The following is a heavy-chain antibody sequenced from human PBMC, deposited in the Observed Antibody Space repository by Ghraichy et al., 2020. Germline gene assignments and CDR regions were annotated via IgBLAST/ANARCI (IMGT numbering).Heavy chain of an antibody. CDR3: ARVVGWFGPRAFDI. CDR2: INHSGST. J-gene: IGHJ3*02. Sequence: SETLSLTCAVYGGSFSGYYWSWIRQPPGKGLEWIGEINHSGSTNYNPSLKSRVTISVDTSKNQFSLKLSSVTAADTAVYYCARVVGWFGPRAFDIWGQGTMVTVSS. V-gene: IGHV4-34*01. CDR1: GGSFSGYY. D-gene: IGHD3-10*01.